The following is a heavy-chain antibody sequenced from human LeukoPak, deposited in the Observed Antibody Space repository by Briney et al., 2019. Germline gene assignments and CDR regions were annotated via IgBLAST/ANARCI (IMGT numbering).Heavy chain of an antibody. CDR2: ISWNSGSI. CDR3: AKDRGYSYDGVDY. CDR1: GFTFDDYA. J-gene: IGHJ4*02. V-gene: IGHV3-9*01. D-gene: IGHD5-18*01. Sequence: PGRSLRLSCAASGFTFDDYAMHWVRQAPGKGLEWVSGISWNSGSIGYADSVKGRFTISRDNAKNSLYLQMNSLRAEDTALYYCAKDRGYSYDGVDYWGQGTLVTVSS.